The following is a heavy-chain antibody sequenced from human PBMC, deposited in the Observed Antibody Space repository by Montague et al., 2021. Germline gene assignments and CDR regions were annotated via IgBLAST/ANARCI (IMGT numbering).Heavy chain of an antibody. Sequence: SLRLSCAASGSTFTSYTMNWVRQAPGKGLEWVSYIGRDSSATYYADSVKGRFTISRDNAKNSLYLQVNSLRDEDTAVYYCARDQDYAFDHWGQGTLVTVSS. J-gene: IGHJ4*02. D-gene: IGHD4-17*01. V-gene: IGHV3-48*02. CDR3: ARDQDYAFDH. CDR1: GSTFTSYT. CDR2: IGRDSSAT.